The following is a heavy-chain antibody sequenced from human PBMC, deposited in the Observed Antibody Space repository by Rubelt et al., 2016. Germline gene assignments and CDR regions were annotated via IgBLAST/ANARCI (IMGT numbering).Heavy chain of an antibody. D-gene: IGHD3-3*01. J-gene: IGHJ4*02. V-gene: IGHV4-39*01. CDR3: ARRGAIFGVVIYFDY. CDR1: GGSISSSNSF. Sequence: QLQLQKSGPGPVKPSETLSLTCTVSGGSISSSNSFWGWIRQPPGKGLEWIGSIYYSGSTYYNPSLKSRVTISVDTSKNQFSLKLSSVTAADTAVYYCARRGAIFGVVIYFDYWGQGTLVTVSS. CDR2: IYYSGST.